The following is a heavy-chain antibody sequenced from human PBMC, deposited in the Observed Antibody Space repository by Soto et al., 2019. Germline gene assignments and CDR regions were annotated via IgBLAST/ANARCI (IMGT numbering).Heavy chain of an antibody. CDR2: ISGSGGST. CDR3: AKDPPVEPTPRAPFDY. CDR1: GFTFSSYA. Sequence: GGSLRLSCAASGFTFSSYAMSWVRQAPGKGLEWVSAISGSGGSTYYADSVKGRFTISRDNSKNTLYLQMNSLRAEDTAVYYCAKDPPVEPTPRAPFDYWGQGTLVTVSS. V-gene: IGHV3-23*01. J-gene: IGHJ4*02. D-gene: IGHD1-1*01.